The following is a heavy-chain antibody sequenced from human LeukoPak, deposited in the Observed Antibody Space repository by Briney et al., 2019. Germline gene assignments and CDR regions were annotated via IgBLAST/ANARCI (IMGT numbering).Heavy chain of an antibody. V-gene: IGHV1-46*01. J-gene: IGHJ4*02. CDR2: INPSGGST. D-gene: IGHD6-13*01. CDR1: GYTFTGYY. Sequence: GASVKVSCKASGYTFTGYYMHWVRQAPGQGLEWMGIINPSGGSTSYAQKFQGRVTMTRDTSTSTVYMELSSLRSEDTAVYYCARSRLPQLVLLWGQGTLVTVSS. CDR3: ARSRLPQLVLL.